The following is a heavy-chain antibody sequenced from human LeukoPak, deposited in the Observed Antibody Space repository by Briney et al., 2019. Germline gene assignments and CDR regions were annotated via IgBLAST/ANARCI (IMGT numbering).Heavy chain of an antibody. CDR2: ISAYNGNT. CDR1: GYTFTSYG. J-gene: IGHJ6*02. V-gene: IGHV1-18*01. D-gene: IGHD3-10*01. CDR3: ARDFVGGLTGMDV. Sequence: GASVKVSCKASGYTFTSYGISWVRQAPGQGLEWMGWISAYNGNTNYAQKFQGRVTINRDTSASTAYMELSSLRSEDTAVYYCARDFVGGLTGMDVWGQGTTVTVSS.